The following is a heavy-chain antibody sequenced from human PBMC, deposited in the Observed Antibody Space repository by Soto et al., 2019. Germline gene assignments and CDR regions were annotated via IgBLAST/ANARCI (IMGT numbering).Heavy chain of an antibody. CDR1: GFTFSNAW. J-gene: IGHJ4*01. V-gene: IGHV3-15*07. CDR3: TTDSYSTIIIVRFDY. CDR2: IKSKTDGGTT. Sequence: GGSLRLSCAASGFTFSNAWINWVRQAPGKGLEWVGRIKSKTDGGTTDYAEPVKGRFAISRDDSNNMVYLQMNSLKIEDTAVYYCTTDSYSTIIIVRFDYWGHGTQVTVSS. D-gene: IGHD3-22*01.